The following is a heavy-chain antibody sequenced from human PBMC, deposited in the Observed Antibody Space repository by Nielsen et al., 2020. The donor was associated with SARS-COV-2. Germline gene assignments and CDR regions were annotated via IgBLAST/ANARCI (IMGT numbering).Heavy chain of an antibody. V-gene: IGHV3-74*01. CDR3: AKENFESTDYGEDAFDI. J-gene: IGHJ3*02. CDR2: INSDGSST. CDR1: GFTFSSYW. D-gene: IGHD4/OR15-4a*01. Sequence: GESLKISCAASGFTFSSYWMHWVRQAPGKGLVWVSRINSDGSSTSYADSVKGRFTISRDNAKNTVYLQMHSLRAEDTALYYCAKENFESTDYGEDAFDIWGQGTLVTVSS.